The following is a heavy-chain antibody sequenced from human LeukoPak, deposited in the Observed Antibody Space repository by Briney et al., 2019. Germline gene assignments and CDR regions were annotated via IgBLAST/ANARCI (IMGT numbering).Heavy chain of an antibody. CDR2: ISGSGGST. V-gene: IGHV3-23*01. CDR1: GFTFSSYA. J-gene: IGHJ4*02. D-gene: IGHD3-3*01. CDR3: AKAQGITIFGVVNGY. Sequence: GGSLRLSCAASGFTFSSYAMSWVRQAPGKGLEWASAISGSGGSTYYADSVKGRFTLYRDNSKNTLYLQMNSLRAEDTAVYYCAKAQGITIFGVVNGYWGQGTLVTVSS.